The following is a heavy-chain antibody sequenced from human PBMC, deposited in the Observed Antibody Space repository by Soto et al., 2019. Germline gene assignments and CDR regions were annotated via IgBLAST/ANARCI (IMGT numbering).Heavy chain of an antibody. D-gene: IGHD3-3*01. CDR3: ARVQTTQITIFGVVIGPFDY. Sequence: QVQLVQSGAEVKKPGASVKVSCKASGYTFTSYGISWVRQAPGQGLEWMGWISAYNGNTNYAQKLQGRVTMTTDTSTSTAYMERRSLRSDDTAVYYCARVQTTQITIFGVVIGPFDYWGQGTLVTVSS. V-gene: IGHV1-18*01. CDR2: ISAYNGNT. CDR1: GYTFTSYG. J-gene: IGHJ4*02.